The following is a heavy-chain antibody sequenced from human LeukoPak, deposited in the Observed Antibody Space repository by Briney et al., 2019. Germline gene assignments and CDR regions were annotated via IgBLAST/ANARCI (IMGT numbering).Heavy chain of an antibody. CDR1: GFTFSSYA. V-gene: IGHV3-30*04. J-gene: IGHJ6*04. Sequence: GRSLRLSCAASGFTFSSYAMHWVRQAPGKGLEWVAAISYDGSNKYYADSVKGRFTISRDNSKNTLYLQMNSLRAEDTAVYYCARDGITMVRGVIKYGMDVWGKGTTVTVSS. CDR3: ARDGITMVRGVIKYGMDV. D-gene: IGHD3-10*01. CDR2: ISYDGSNK.